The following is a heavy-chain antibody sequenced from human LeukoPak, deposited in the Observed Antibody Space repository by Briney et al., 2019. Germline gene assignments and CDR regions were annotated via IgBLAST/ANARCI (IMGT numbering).Heavy chain of an antibody. D-gene: IGHD1-26*01. Sequence: PGGSLRLSCAASGFTFSSYSMNWVRPAPGKGLEWVSSISSSSSYRYYADSVKGRFTISRDNAKNSLYLQMNSLRAEDVAAYYCARDPEGDGGATFDSWGQGTLVTVSS. CDR1: GFTFSSYS. CDR2: ISSSSSYR. V-gene: IGHV3-21*01. J-gene: IGHJ4*02. CDR3: ARDPEGDGGATFDS.